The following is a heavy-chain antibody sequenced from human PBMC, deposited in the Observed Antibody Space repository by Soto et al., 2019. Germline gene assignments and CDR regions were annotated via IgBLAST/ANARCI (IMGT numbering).Heavy chain of an antibody. CDR2: VYDTGDT. CDR3: VRQGIGYLHGLGYV. V-gene: IGHV4-59*08. D-gene: IGHD5-18*01. Sequence: QVQLQQSGPGLVKPSENLSLTCTVSSGPSSSHIWGWLRQPPGRGLEWIGYVYDTGDTSYNPSLRSRVTISADTTTNHITLALTSVTAADTAVYYCVRQGIGYLHGLGYVWGQGTTVSVSS. J-gene: IGHJ6*02. CDR1: SGPSSSHI.